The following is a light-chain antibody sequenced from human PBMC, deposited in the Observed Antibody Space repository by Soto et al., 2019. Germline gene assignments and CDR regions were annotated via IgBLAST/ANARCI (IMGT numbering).Light chain of an antibody. CDR1: QSVSTNS. CDR3: QQYGSSVLT. J-gene: IGKJ4*01. CDR2: GAS. Sequence: EIVLTQSPDTLSSSPGERATLSCRASQSVSTNSLAWYQQRPGQAPRPLIYGASSRATGTPDRFSGSGSGTDFTLIISRLEPEDFAVYYCQQYGSSVLTFGGGPKVDIK. V-gene: IGKV3-20*01.